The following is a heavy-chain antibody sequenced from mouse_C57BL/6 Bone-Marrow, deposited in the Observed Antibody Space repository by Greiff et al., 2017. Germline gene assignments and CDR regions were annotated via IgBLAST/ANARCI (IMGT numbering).Heavy chain of an antibody. J-gene: IGHJ2*01. CDR1: GYTFTDYY. Sequence: EVHLVESGPVLVKPGASVKMSCQASGYTFTDYYMNWVKQSHGKSLEWIGVINPYNGGTSYNQKFKGKATLTVDKSSSTAYMELNSLTSEDSAVYYCSFYGNYDGYFDYWGQGTTLTVSS. CDR2: INPYNGGT. CDR3: SFYGNYDGYFDY. D-gene: IGHD2-10*01. V-gene: IGHV1-19*01.